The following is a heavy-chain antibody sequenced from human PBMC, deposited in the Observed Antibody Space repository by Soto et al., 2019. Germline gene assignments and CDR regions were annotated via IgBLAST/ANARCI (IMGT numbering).Heavy chain of an antibody. CDR1: GGSFSGYY. Sequence: SETLSLTCAVYGGSFSGYYWSWIRQPPGKGLEWIGEINHSGSTNYNPSLKSRVTISVDTSKNQFSLKLSSVTAADTAVYYCARGRRGSSSWLSSAKYYYYYMDVWGKGTTVTVSS. CDR3: ARGRRGSSSWLSSAKYYYYYMDV. CDR2: INHSGST. D-gene: IGHD6-13*01. V-gene: IGHV4-34*01. J-gene: IGHJ6*03.